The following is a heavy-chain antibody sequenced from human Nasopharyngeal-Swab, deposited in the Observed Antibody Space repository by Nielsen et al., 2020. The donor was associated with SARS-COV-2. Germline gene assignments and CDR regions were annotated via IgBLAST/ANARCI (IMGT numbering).Heavy chain of an antibody. Sequence: GEPLKISCAASGFTFSSYGMHWVRQAPGKGLEWVAVISYDGSNKYYADSVKGRFTISRDNSKNTLYLQMNSLRAEDTAVYYCAKWDPFSGGYSSSWYPVGGFDYWGQGTLVTVSS. J-gene: IGHJ4*02. CDR3: AKWDPFSGGYSSSWYPVGGFDY. D-gene: IGHD6-13*01. V-gene: IGHV3-30*18. CDR2: ISYDGSNK. CDR1: GFTFSSYG.